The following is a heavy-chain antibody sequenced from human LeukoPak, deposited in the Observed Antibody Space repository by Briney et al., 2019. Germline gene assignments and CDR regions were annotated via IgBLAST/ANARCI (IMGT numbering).Heavy chain of an antibody. Sequence: GGSLRLSCAASGFTFNNYAMSWVRQAPGKGLEWVSGISGLGGSTYYADSVEGRFTISRDNSKNTLYLQMNSLRAEDTAVYYCVKSDNIVGATYFDCWGQGTLVTVSS. CDR2: ISGLGGST. J-gene: IGHJ4*02. CDR1: GFTFNNYA. CDR3: VKSDNIVGATYFDC. V-gene: IGHV3-23*01. D-gene: IGHD1-26*01.